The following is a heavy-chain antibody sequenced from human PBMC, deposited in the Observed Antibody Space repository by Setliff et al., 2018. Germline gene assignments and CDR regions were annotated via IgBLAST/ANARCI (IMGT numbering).Heavy chain of an antibody. D-gene: IGHD4-17*01. Sequence: ASVKVSCKASGGTFSSHGINWVRQAPGQGLEWMGGIIPIFRTTNYAQKFQGRVSITADESTSTAYMEVSSLTSEDTAVYYCAGEMGTVMTPTHYVYYMYVWGKGTTVTVSS. CDR1: GGTFSSHG. CDR2: IIPIFRTT. V-gene: IGHV1-69*13. CDR3: AGEMGTVMTPTHYVYYMYV. J-gene: IGHJ6*03.